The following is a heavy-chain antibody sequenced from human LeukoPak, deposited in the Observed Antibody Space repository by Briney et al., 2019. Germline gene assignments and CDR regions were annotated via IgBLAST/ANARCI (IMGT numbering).Heavy chain of an antibody. CDR3: AKGEDSSSWYSFDY. V-gene: IGHV3-48*01. CDR1: GFTFSSYS. D-gene: IGHD6-13*01. CDR2: ISSSSSTI. J-gene: IGHJ4*02. Sequence: GGSLRLSCAASGFTFSSYSMNWVRQAPGKGLEWVSYISSSSSTIYYADSVRGRFTISRDNAKNSLYLQMNSPRAEDTAVYYCAKGEDSSSWYSFDYWGQGTLVTVSS.